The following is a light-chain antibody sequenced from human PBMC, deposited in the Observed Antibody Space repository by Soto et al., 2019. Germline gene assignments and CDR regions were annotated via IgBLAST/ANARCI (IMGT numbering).Light chain of an antibody. J-gene: IGKJ5*01. V-gene: IGKV3-20*01. CDR2: GAS. CDR1: QSVSSSY. CDR3: QQYGSSPPIT. Sequence: EIVLTQSPGTLSLSPGERATLSCRASQSVSSSYLAWYQQKPGPAPRLLIYGASSRATGIADWFSGSGSATDFTLTISRLEPEDFAVYYCQQYGSSPPITFGQGTRLEIK.